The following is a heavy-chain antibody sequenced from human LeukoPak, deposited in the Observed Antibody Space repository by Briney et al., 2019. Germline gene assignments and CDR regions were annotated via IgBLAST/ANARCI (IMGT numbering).Heavy chain of an antibody. Sequence: GASVKVSCKASGYTFTTYDINWVRQATGQGLEWMGWMNPNSGYTGYAQKFQGRVTNTRDTSISTAYMELSSLRSEDTAVYYCARVAGSIDYWGQGTLVTVSS. CDR2: MNPNSGYT. V-gene: IGHV1-8*03. CDR1: GYTFTTYD. J-gene: IGHJ4*02. D-gene: IGHD6-19*01. CDR3: ARVAGSIDY.